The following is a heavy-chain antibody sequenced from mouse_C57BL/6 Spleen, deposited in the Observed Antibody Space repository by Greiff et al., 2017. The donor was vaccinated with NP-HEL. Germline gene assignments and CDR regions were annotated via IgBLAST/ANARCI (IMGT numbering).Heavy chain of an antibody. Sequence: QVQLQQPGAELVKPGASVKLSCKASGYTFTSYWMHWVKQRPGQGLEWIGMIDPNSGSTDYNEKFKSKAILTVDKPSSTAYMQLSSLTSEDSAVYYFARFNLPGYFDVWGTGTTVTVSS. CDR3: ARFNLPGYFDV. CDR2: IDPNSGST. J-gene: IGHJ1*03. CDR1: GYTFTSYW. D-gene: IGHD4-1*02. V-gene: IGHV1-64*01.